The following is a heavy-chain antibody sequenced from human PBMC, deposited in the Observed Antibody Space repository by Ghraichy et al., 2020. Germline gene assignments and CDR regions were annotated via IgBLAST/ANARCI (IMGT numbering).Heavy chain of an antibody. CDR2: ISSSSSYI. J-gene: IGHJ6*02. CDR3: ARDGLVILTGYPLDYYGMDV. Sequence: VSSISSSSSYIYYADSVKGRFTISRDNAKNSLYLQMNSLRAEDTAVYYCARDGLVILTGYPLDYYGMDVWGQG. D-gene: IGHD3-9*01. V-gene: IGHV3-21*01.